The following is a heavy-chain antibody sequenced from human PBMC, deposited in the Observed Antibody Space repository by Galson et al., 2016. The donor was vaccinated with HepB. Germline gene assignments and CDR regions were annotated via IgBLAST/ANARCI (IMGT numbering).Heavy chain of an antibody. V-gene: IGHV3-11*01. D-gene: IGHD3-10*01. CDR1: GIPFSDYF. CDR3: ARMGPGESLDY. J-gene: IGHJ4*02. Sequence: LRLSCAVSGIPFSDYFMSWVRQAPGQGLEWISYISYTSSLISYTDSVRGRFTISRDNAKRSVYLQMNSLRVEDTALYYCARMGPGESLDYWGQGTLVTVSS. CDR2: ISYTSSLI.